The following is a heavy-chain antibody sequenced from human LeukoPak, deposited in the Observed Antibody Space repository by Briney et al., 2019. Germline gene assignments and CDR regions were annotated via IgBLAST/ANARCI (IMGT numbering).Heavy chain of an antibody. D-gene: IGHD4-23*01. CDR1: GFTFSSYG. Sequence: PGGSLRLSCAASGFTFSSYGMHWVRQAPGKGLEWVAVISYDGSNKYYADSVKGRFAISRDNSKNTLYLQMNSLRAEDTAVYYCAKGGVTADYIDYWGQGTLVTVSS. CDR3: AKGGVTADYIDY. V-gene: IGHV3-30*18. J-gene: IGHJ4*02. CDR2: ISYDGSNK.